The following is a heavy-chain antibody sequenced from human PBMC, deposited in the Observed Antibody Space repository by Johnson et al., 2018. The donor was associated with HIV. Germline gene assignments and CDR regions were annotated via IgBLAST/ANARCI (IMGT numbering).Heavy chain of an antibody. J-gene: IGHJ3*01. CDR1: GFTFSTYA. Sequence: QVQLVESGGGVVQPGTSLRLSCAASGFTFSTYAMFWVRQAPGKGLEWVAVISHDGSNKYYGDSVKDRFTISRDNSKNMLFLQMNSLRAEDTAVYYCARVLADGWFSYDVFDVWGQGTLVIVSS. CDR3: ARVLADGWFSYDVFDV. D-gene: IGHD6-19*01. V-gene: IGHV3-30-3*01. CDR2: ISHDGSNK.